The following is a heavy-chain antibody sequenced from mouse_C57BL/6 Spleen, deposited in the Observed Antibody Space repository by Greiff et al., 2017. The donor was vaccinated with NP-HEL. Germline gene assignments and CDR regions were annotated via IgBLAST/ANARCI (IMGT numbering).Heavy chain of an antibody. Sequence: QVHVKQPGAELVRPGSSVKLSCKASGYTFTSYWMHWVKQRPIQGLEWIGNIDPSDSETHYNQKFKDKATLTVDKSSSTAYMQLSSLTSEDSAVYYCARSITTVVATPYAMDYWGQGTSVTVSS. CDR2: IDPSDSET. D-gene: IGHD1-1*01. CDR3: ARSITTVVATPYAMDY. V-gene: IGHV1-52*01. J-gene: IGHJ4*01. CDR1: GYTFTSYW.